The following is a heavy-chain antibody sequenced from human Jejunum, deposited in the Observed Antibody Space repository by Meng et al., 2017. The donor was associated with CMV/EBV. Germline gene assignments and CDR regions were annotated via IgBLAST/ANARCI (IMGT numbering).Heavy chain of an antibody. CDR3: ARRNHYDSSGYYRYYFDY. J-gene: IGHJ4*02. CDR1: TSYG. D-gene: IGHD3-22*01. V-gene: IGHV1-18*01. CDR2: ISVYNGNT. Sequence: TSYGIRWVRQAPRQGLEWMGWISVYNGNTNYAQKLQGRVIMTTDTSTSTAYMELRSLRSDDTAVYYCARRNHYDSSGYYRYYFDYWGQGTLVTVSS.